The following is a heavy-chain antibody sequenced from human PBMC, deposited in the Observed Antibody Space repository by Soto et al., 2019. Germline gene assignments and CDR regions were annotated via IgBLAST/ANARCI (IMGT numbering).Heavy chain of an antibody. Sequence: PGESLKISCKGSGYSFTSYWISWVRQMPGKGLEWMGRIDPSDSYTNYSPSFQGHVTISADKSISTAYLQWSSLKASDTAMYYCARHDQYDTLTGNHFDYWGQGTLVTVSS. CDR2: IDPSDSYT. V-gene: IGHV5-10-1*01. CDR3: ARHDQYDTLTGNHFDY. D-gene: IGHD3-9*01. J-gene: IGHJ4*02. CDR1: GYSFTSYW.